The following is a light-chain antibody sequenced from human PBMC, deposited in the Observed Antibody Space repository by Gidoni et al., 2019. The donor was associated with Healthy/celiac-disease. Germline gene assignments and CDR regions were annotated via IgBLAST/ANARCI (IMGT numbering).Light chain of an antibody. CDR3: QQYDNLPAT. J-gene: IGKJ4*01. Sequence: DIQMTQSPSSLSASVGDRVTITCQASQDISNYLNWYQQKPGKAPKLLIYDASNLETGVPSRFSGSGSGTDFTFTISSLQPEDIATYSCQQYDNLPATFGGGTKVEIK. CDR2: DAS. V-gene: IGKV1-33*01. CDR1: QDISNY.